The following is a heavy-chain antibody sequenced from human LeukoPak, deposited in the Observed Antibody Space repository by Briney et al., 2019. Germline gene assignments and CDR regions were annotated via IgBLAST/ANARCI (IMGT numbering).Heavy chain of an antibody. D-gene: IGHD6-19*01. V-gene: IGHV3-53*01. Sequence: PGGSLRLSCAASGFTVSSNYMSWVRQAPRKGLEWVSVIYSGGNTNYADAVKGRFRISRDNDKNTMYLQMNSRRAEYTAVYYCASERSSGWVDYFDYWGQGTLVTVSS. CDR3: ASERSSGWVDYFDY. J-gene: IGHJ4*02. CDR1: GFTVSSNY. CDR2: IYSGGNT.